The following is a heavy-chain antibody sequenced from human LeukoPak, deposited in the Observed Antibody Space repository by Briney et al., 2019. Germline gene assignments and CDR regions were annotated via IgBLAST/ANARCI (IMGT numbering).Heavy chain of an antibody. CDR1: GGTFSSYA. V-gene: IGHV1-69*13. D-gene: IGHD3-22*01. CDR2: IIPIFGTA. Sequence: SVKVSCKASGGTFSSYAISWVRQAPGQGLEWMGGIIPIFGTANYAQKFQGRVTITADESTSTAYMELSSLRSEDTAVYYCVRVCYDSSGYGDFDYWGQGTLVTVSS. J-gene: IGHJ4*02. CDR3: VRVCYDSSGYGDFDY.